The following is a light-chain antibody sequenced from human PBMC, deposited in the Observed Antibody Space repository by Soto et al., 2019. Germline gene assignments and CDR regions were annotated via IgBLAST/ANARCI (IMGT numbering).Light chain of an antibody. CDR1: QSPLYRSNNKNY. Sequence: DIVMTQSPPSLAVSLGERATINCKSSQSPLYRSNNKNYLAWYQHKPGQPPKLLIYWASTRESGVPDRFSGSGSGTDFTLTISSLQAEDVAIYYCQQYYTTPLTFGGGTKVEIK. V-gene: IGKV4-1*01. CDR2: WAS. CDR3: QQYYTTPLT. J-gene: IGKJ4*01.